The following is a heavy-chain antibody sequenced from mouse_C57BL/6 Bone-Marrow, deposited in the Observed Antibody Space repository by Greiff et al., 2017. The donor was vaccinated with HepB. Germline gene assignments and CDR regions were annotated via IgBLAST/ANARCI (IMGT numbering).Heavy chain of an antibody. CDR1: GYTFTSYW. CDR2: INPSNGGT. CDR3: ARWGGSSYEYFDV. J-gene: IGHJ1*03. D-gene: IGHD1-1*01. Sequence: VQLQQPGTELVKPGASVKLSCKASGYTFTSYWMHWVKQRPGQGLEWIGNINPSNGGTNYNEKFKSKATLTVDKSSSTAYMQLSSLTSEDSAVYYCARWGGSSYEYFDVWGTGTTVTVSS. V-gene: IGHV1-53*01.